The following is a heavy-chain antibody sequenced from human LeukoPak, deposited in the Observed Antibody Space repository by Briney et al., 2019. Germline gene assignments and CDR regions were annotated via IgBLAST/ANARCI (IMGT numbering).Heavy chain of an antibody. CDR2: INPNSGGT. V-gene: IGHV1-2*04. Sequence: ASVKVSCKASGYTFTGYYMHWVRQAPGQGLEWMGWINPNSGGTNYAQKFQGWVTMTRGTSISTAYMELSRLRSDDTAVYYCARVLRATVTAPLGYWGQGTLVTVSS. CDR1: GYTFTGYY. D-gene: IGHD4-17*01. CDR3: ARVLRATVTAPLGY. J-gene: IGHJ4*02.